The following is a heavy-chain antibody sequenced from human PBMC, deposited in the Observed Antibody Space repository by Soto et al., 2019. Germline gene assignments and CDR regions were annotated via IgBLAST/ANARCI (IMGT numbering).Heavy chain of an antibody. CDR2: LYNDERT. Sequence: SETLSLTCTVSGDSVSSHYWSWIRQPVGKGLEWLGRLYNDERTNYNPSLKSRVTMSMDTSKNQFSLKLTSVTAADSAVYFCAREPLAHSYFDFWGQGILVTVS. CDR3: AREPLAHSYFDF. CDR1: GDSVSSHY. V-gene: IGHV4-4*07. J-gene: IGHJ4*02.